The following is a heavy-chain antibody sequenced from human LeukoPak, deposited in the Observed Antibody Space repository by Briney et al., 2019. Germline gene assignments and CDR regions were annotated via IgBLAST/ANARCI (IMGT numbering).Heavy chain of an antibody. CDR2: ISSSSSTI. J-gene: IGHJ4*02. CDR3: ARVVSSSWTGEIDY. CDR1: GFTFSSYN. V-gene: IGHV3-48*02. Sequence: PGGSLRLSCAASGFTFSSYNMNWVRQAPGKGLEWVSYISSSSSTIYYADSVKGRFTISRDNAKNSLYLQMNSLRDEDTAVYYCARVVSSSWTGEIDYWGQGTLVTVSS. D-gene: IGHD6-13*01.